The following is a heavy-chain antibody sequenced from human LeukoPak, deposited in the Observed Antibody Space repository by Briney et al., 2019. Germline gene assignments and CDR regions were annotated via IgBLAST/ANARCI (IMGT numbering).Heavy chain of an antibody. J-gene: IGHJ4*02. CDR3: ARALGAYASF. D-gene: IGHD4-17*01. Sequence: PGGSLRLSCAASGFTFSDYWMHWFRQAPEKGLEWVANINQDGSEKYYVDSVKGRFTISRDNAKNSLYLQTNSLRAEDTAVYYCARALGAYASFWGQGTLVTVSS. CDR1: GFTFSDYW. CDR2: INQDGSEK. V-gene: IGHV3-7*03.